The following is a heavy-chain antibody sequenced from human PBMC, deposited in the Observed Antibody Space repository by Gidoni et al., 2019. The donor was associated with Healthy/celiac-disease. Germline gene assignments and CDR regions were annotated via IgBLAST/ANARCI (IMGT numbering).Heavy chain of an antibody. J-gene: IGHJ6*03. CDR3: ARDRGRITIFGVVTDYYYYMDV. CDR2: IYTSGST. Sequence: QVQLQESGPGLVKPSQTLSLTCTAPGGSISSGSYYWRWIRQPAGKGLEWIGRIYTSGSTNYNPSLKSRVTISVDTSKNQFSLKLSSVTAADTAVYYCARDRGRITIFGVVTDYYYYMDVWGKGTTVTVSS. D-gene: IGHD3-3*01. V-gene: IGHV4-61*02. CDR1: GGSISSGSYY.